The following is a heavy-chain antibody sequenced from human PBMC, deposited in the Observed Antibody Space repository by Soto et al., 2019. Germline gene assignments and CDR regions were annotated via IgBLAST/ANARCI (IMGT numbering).Heavy chain of an antibody. D-gene: IGHD2-15*01. Sequence: PSETLSLTCTVSGGSVSSGSYYWSWIRQPPGKGLEWIGYIYYSGSTNYNPSLKSRVTISVDTSKNQFSLKLSSVTAADTAAYYCARSLVAAGFPNNWFDPWGQGTLVTVSS. CDR1: GGSVSSGSYY. J-gene: IGHJ5*02. CDR3: ARSLVAAGFPNNWFDP. V-gene: IGHV4-61*01. CDR2: IYYSGST.